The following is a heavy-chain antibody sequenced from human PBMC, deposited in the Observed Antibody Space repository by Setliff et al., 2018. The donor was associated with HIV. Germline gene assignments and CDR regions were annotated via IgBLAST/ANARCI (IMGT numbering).Heavy chain of an antibody. CDR3: ARDQAFGERFFDY. CDR2: VYHIGTT. V-gene: IGHV4-59*01. Sequence: SETLSLICTVSGGSISSYYWTWIRQPPGRGLEWIGYVYHIGTTNYNASFNSRLTISIDTSRSQFSLRLSSVTAADTAIYYCARDQAFGERFFDYWGQGIPVTVSS. D-gene: IGHD3-10*01. CDR1: GGSISSYY. J-gene: IGHJ4*02.